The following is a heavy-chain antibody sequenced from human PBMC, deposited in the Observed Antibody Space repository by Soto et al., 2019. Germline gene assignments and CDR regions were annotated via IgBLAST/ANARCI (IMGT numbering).Heavy chain of an antibody. V-gene: IGHV3-21*01. CDR2: ISSSGSYI. Sequence: GGSLRLSCAASGFTFSSYSMNWVRQAPGKGLEWVASISSSGSYIYYADSVKGRFTISRDNAKNSLYLQMNSLRAEDTAVYYCERYMKANYSSYGMDVWGQGTTVTVYS. J-gene: IGHJ6*02. CDR1: GFTFSSYS. D-gene: IGHD3-16*01. CDR3: ERYMKANYSSYGMDV.